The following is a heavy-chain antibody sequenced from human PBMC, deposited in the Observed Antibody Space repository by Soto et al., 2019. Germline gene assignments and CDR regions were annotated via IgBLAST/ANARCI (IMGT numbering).Heavy chain of an antibody. V-gene: IGHV3-30*04. CDR3: ARDRLRLGELSLLGYFDY. Sequence: QVQLEESGGGVVQPGRSLRLSCAASGFTFSRHTMHWVRQAPGKGLEWVASISYDGSNKYYADSVKGRFTISRDNSKNTLSVQMDSLRAEVTAVYYCARDRLRLGELSLLGYFDYWGQGTLVTVSS. D-gene: IGHD3-16*02. CDR2: ISYDGSNK. CDR1: GFTFSRHT. J-gene: IGHJ4*02.